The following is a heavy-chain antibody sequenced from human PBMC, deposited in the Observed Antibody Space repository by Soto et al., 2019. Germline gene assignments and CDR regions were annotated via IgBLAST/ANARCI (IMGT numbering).Heavy chain of an antibody. J-gene: IGHJ5*02. Sequence: GGSLRLSCAASGFTFSSYAMHWVRQAPGKGLEWVAVISYDGSNKYYADSVKGRFTISRDNSKNTLYLQMNSLRAEDTAVYYCARDTYYYDSSGYYYGNWFDPWGQGTLVTVSS. CDR1: GFTFSSYA. V-gene: IGHV3-30-3*01. D-gene: IGHD3-22*01. CDR2: ISYDGSNK. CDR3: ARDTYYYDSSGYYYGNWFDP.